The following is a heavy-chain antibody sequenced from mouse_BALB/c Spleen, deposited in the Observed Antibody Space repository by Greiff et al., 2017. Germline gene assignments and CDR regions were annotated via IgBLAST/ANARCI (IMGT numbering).Heavy chain of an antibody. CDR1: GFTFSSYG. CDR3: AREGYDRAAWFAY. Sequence: EVMLVESGGGLVQPGGSLKLSCAASGFTFSSYGMSWVRQTPDKRLELVATINSNGGSTYYPDSVKGRFTISRDNAKNTLYLQMSSLKSEDTAMYYCAREGYDRAAWFAYWGQGTLVTVSA. J-gene: IGHJ3*01. CDR2: INSNGGST. V-gene: IGHV5-6-3*01. D-gene: IGHD2-14*01.